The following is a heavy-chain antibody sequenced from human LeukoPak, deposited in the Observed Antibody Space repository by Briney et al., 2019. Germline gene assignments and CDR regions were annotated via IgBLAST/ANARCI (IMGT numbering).Heavy chain of an antibody. D-gene: IGHD2-2*02. Sequence: GGSLRLSCVASGFTFSNYAMSWVRQAPGKGLEWVSSFSGISGSTYYADSVKGRFTISRDNSKNTLYLQMNSLRAEDTAVYYCAKDVGYCSSTTCYKPFDYWGQGTLVTVSS. J-gene: IGHJ4*02. V-gene: IGHV3-23*01. CDR1: GFTFSNYA. CDR2: FSGISGST. CDR3: AKDVGYCSSTTCYKPFDY.